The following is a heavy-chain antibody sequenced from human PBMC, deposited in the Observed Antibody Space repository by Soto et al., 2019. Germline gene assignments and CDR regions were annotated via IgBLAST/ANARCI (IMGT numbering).Heavy chain of an antibody. V-gene: IGHV4-39*01. CDR1: GGSLGSSSYY. Sequence: SETLSLTCTVSGGSLGSSSYYWCWIRQSPGKGLEWIGNIYYSGNTFYNPSLKSRVTISVDTSKNQIYLHLSAVTAADTAIFYCASIAAPGTTHFDFWGQGTLVTVSS. CDR2: IYYSGNT. CDR3: ASIAAPGTTHFDF. J-gene: IGHJ4*02. D-gene: IGHD6-13*01.